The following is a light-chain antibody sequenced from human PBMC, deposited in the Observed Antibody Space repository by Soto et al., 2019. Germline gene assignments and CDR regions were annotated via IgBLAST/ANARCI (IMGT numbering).Light chain of an antibody. J-gene: IGKJ2*01. CDR3: QQRYNWQYT. Sequence: EFVLTQSPATLSLSPGDTATLSCRASQSVSSYSAWYQQKPGQAPRLLIYDTSNRATGIPARFSGSGSGTDFTLPISGLEPEDFAVYYCQQRYNWQYTFGLGTRLEIK. CDR2: DTS. V-gene: IGKV3-11*01. CDR1: QSVSSY.